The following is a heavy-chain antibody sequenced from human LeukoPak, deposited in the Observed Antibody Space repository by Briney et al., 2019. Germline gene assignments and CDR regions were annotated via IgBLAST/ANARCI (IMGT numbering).Heavy chain of an antibody. CDR3: ARYSSSSFDY. CDR1: GGSISSYY. Sequence: SETLSLTCTVSGGSISSYYWSWIRQPPGKGLEWIGEINHSGSTNYNPSLKSRVTISVDTSKNQFSLKLSSVTAADTAVYYCARYSSSSFDYWGQGTLVTVSS. V-gene: IGHV4-34*01. J-gene: IGHJ4*02. CDR2: INHSGST. D-gene: IGHD6-6*01.